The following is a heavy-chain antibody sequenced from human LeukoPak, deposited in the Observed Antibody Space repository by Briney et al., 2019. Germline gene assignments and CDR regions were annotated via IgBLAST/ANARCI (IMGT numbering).Heavy chain of an antibody. Sequence: SETLSLTCAVYGESLSGYHWSWIRQPPGNGLEWIGEINYSGSTNYNPSLKSRGTISLDTSKNQFSLKLSSVTAADTAIYYCARGNLEWAAGTRWFDPWGQGTLVTVSS. CDR1: GESLSGYH. J-gene: IGHJ5*02. V-gene: IGHV4-34*01. CDR3: ARGNLEWAAGTRWFDP. CDR2: INYSGST. D-gene: IGHD6-13*01.